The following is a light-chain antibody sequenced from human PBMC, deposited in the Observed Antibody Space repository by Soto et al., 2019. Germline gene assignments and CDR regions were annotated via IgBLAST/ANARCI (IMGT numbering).Light chain of an antibody. Sequence: DIQLTQSPSFLSASVGDRVTITCRASQGISSYLAWYQQKPGKAPKLLIYAASTLQSGVPSRFSGSGSGTEFTPTIGSLQPEDFAIYYCQQLSSYPHTFGQGTNLEIK. J-gene: IGKJ2*01. CDR2: AAS. V-gene: IGKV1-9*01. CDR3: QQLSSYPHT. CDR1: QGISSY.